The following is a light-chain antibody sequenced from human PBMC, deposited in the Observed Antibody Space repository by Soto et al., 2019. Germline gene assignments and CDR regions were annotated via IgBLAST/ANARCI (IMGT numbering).Light chain of an antibody. V-gene: IGKV3-11*01. CDR1: QSVSTY. J-gene: IGKJ5*01. Sequence: EIVLTQSPATLSLSPGERATLSCGASQSVSTYLAWYQQKPGQAPRLLIYEASNRDTGIPARFSGSGYGADFTLTISSLEPEDFAVYYCQQRSNWPITFGQGTRLEIK. CDR2: EAS. CDR3: QQRSNWPIT.